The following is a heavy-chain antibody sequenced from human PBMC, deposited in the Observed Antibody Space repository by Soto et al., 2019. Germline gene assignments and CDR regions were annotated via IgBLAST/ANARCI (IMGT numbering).Heavy chain of an antibody. D-gene: IGHD3-16*01. CDR3: ASPTLGAFDI. V-gene: IGHV4-39*01. CDR1: GGSISSSNYY. J-gene: IGHJ3*02. Sequence: SETLSLTCTVSGGSISSSNYYWGWIRQPPGKGLEWIGSIYYSGSTAYNSSLKSRVTMSVDTSKNQLSLRLSSVTAADTAVYYCASPTLGAFDIWGQGTMVTVSS. CDR2: IYYSGST.